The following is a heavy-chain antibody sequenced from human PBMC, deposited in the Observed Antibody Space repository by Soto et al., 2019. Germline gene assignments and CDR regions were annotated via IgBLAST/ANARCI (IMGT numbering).Heavy chain of an antibody. Sequence: GESLKISCKGSGYIFTTYWIAWVRQMPGKGLEWIGIIYPDDSDVRYSPSFEGHVTISADKSINTAYLQWSSLKASDSAMYYCAREEWIAAAGTGADYWGQGTLVTVSS. J-gene: IGHJ4*02. CDR1: GYIFTTYW. CDR3: AREEWIAAAGTGADY. V-gene: IGHV5-51*01. D-gene: IGHD6-13*01. CDR2: IYPDDSDV.